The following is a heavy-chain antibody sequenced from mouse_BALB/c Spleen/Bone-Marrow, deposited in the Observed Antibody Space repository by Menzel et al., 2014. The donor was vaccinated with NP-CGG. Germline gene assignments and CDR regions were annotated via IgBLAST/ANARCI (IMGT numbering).Heavy chain of an antibody. CDR1: GFNIKDSY. Sequence: EVKLMESGAELVKPGASVKLSCTASGFNIKDSYMHWVKQRPEQGLEWIGRIDPANGNTKYDPKFQGKATITADTSSNTAYLQLSSLTSEDTAVYYCARWDYSAMDYWGQGTSVTVSS. V-gene: IGHV14-3*02. J-gene: IGHJ4*01. CDR2: IDPANGNT. D-gene: IGHD2-13*01. CDR3: ARWDYSAMDY.